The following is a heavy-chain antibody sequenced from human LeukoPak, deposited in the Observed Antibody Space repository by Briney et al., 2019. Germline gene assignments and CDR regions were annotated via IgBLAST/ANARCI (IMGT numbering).Heavy chain of an antibody. J-gene: IGHJ4*02. Sequence: PGGSLRLSCAASGFTFSSYEMNWVRQAPGKGLEWVSYISSSGSTIYYADSVKGRFTISRDNAKNSLYLQMNSLRAEDTAVYYCARDDQWLRLDYWGQGTLVTGSS. D-gene: IGHD5-12*01. CDR3: ARDDQWLRLDY. CDR1: GFTFSSYE. V-gene: IGHV3-48*03. CDR2: ISSSGSTI.